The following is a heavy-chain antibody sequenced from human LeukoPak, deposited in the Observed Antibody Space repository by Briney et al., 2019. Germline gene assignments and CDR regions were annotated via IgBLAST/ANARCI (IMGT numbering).Heavy chain of an antibody. CDR1: GGTFSSYA. CDR2: IIPIFGTA. V-gene: IGHV1-69*05. CDR3: ARGHDYGGNDHNWFDP. Sequence: GASVKVSCKASGGTFSSYAISWLRQAPGQGLEWMARIIPIFGTANYAPKFQGRVTITTDYSTIRAYMELRLLRSEDTAVYYCARGHDYGGNDHNWFDPWGQGTLVTVSS. D-gene: IGHD4-23*01. J-gene: IGHJ5*02.